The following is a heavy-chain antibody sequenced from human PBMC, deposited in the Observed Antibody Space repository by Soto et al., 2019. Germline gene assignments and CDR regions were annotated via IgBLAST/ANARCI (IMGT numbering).Heavy chain of an antibody. Sequence: PGESLKISCKGSGYSFTSYWISWVRQMPGKGLEWMGRIDPSDSYTNYSPSFQGHVTISADKSISTAYLQWSSLKASDTAMYYCAIPPYDSSGYYHVGDAFDIWGQGTMVTVSS. D-gene: IGHD3-22*01. V-gene: IGHV5-10-1*01. CDR3: AIPPYDSSGYYHVGDAFDI. CDR2: IDPSDSYT. CDR1: GYSFTSYW. J-gene: IGHJ3*02.